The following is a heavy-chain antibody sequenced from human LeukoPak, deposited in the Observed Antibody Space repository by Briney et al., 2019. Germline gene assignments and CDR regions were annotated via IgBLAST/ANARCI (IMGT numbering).Heavy chain of an antibody. V-gene: IGHV3-30*04. CDR1: GFTFSSYA. J-gene: IGHJ4*02. D-gene: IGHD3-10*01. Sequence: PGRSLRLSCAASGFTFSSYAMHWVRQAPGKGLEWVAVISYDGSNKYYADSVKGRFTISRDNSKNTLYLQMNSLRGEDTAVYYCARDSTLWFGEGYFDYWGQGTLVTVSS. CDR3: ARDSTLWFGEGYFDY. CDR2: ISYDGSNK.